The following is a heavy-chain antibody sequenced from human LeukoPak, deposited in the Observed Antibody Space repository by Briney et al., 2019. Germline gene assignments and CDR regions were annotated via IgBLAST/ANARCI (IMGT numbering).Heavy chain of an antibody. V-gene: IGHV3-7*01. D-gene: IGHD3-10*01. Sequence: GGSLRLSCAASGFTFSNAWMSWVRQAPGKGLEWVANIKQDGSEKYYVDSVKGRFTISRDYAKKSLYLQMSSLRAEDTAVYYCARAGLLWFGEYMDVWGKGTTVTISS. J-gene: IGHJ6*03. CDR3: ARAGLLWFGEYMDV. CDR1: GFTFSNAW. CDR2: IKQDGSEK.